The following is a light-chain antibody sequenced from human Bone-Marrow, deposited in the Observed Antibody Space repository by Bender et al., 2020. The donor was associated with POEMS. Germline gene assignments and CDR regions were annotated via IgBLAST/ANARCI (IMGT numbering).Light chain of an antibody. V-gene: IGLV1-44*01. Sequence: QSVLTQPPSASGTPGQRVTISCSGSSSNIESNTVNWYQQLPGTAPKLLIYNNDQRPSGVPDRFSGSRSGTSASLAISGLQSEDEADYYCAVWDDSLNGWVFGGGTKLTVL. J-gene: IGLJ3*02. CDR1: SSNIESNT. CDR3: AVWDDSLNGWV. CDR2: NND.